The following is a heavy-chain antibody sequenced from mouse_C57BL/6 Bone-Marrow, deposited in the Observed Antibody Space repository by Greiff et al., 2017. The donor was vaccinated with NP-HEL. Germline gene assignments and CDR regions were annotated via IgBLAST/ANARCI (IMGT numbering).Heavy chain of an antibody. CDR1: GYAFSSYW. J-gene: IGHJ2*01. V-gene: IGHV1-80*01. CDR3: AREGDYGSSHYFDY. CDR2: IYPGDGDT. Sequence: QVQLQQSGAELVKPGASVKISCKASGYAFSSYWMNWVKQRPGKGLEWIGQIYPGDGDTNYNGKFKGKATLTADKSSSTAYMPLSSLTSEDSAVYFCAREGDYGSSHYFDYWGQGTTLTVSS. D-gene: IGHD1-1*01.